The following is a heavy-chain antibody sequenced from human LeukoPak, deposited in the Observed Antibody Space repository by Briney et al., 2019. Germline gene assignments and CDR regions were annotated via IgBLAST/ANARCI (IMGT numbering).Heavy chain of an antibody. CDR2: IGSSSTIT. Sequence: PGGSLRLSCAPSGFTLTKFGLNSGRQAPGRGLEWVSYIGSSSTITNYADAVEGRFTISRESDTKSLHLQMDSLRVEDTAVYYCVRGIAGRIATFGVIRGGYFDYWGQGTLVTVSS. J-gene: IGHJ4*02. D-gene: IGHD3-3*01. CDR1: GFTLTKFG. V-gene: IGHV3-48*01. CDR3: VRGIAGRIATFGVIRGGYFDY.